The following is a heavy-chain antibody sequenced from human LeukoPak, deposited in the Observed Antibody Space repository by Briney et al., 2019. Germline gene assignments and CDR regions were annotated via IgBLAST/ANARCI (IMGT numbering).Heavy chain of an antibody. J-gene: IGHJ6*04. CDR1: GFTFSDYY. D-gene: IGHD3-10*01. CDR2: ISSSGSTI. V-gene: IGHV3-11*04. CDR3: ARGMVRGVIRYYGMDV. Sequence: GGSLRLSCAASGFTFSDYYMSWIRQAPGKGLEWVSYISSSGSTIYYADSVKGRFTISRDNAKNSLYLQMNSLRAEDTAVYYCARGMVRGVIRYYGMDVWGKGTTVTVSS.